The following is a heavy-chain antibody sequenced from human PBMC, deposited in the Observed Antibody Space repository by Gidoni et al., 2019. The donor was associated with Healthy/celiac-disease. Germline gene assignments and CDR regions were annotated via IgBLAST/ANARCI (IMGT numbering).Heavy chain of an antibody. Sequence: ELQLLESGGGLVQPGGSLRLSCAASGFPFSSYAMSWVRQAPGKGLEWVSAISGSGGSTYYADSVKGRFTISRDNSKNTLYLQMNSLRAEDTAVYYCAKADGTGVTMIVVVITTFDYWGQGTLVTVSS. V-gene: IGHV3-23*01. CDR3: AKADGTGVTMIVVVITTFDY. CDR2: ISGSGGST. J-gene: IGHJ4*02. D-gene: IGHD3-22*01. CDR1: GFPFSSYA.